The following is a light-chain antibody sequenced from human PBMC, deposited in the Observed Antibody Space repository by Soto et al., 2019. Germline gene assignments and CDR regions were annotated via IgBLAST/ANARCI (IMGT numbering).Light chain of an antibody. CDR3: SSYTSSSTRV. Sequence: HSALTPPASVSGSPGQSITISCTGTSSDVGGYNYVSWYQQHPGKAPKLMIYEVSNRPSGVSNRFSGSKSGNTASLTISGLQSEDEADYYCSSYTSSSTRVFGGGTKVTVL. V-gene: IGLV2-14*01. CDR1: SSDVGGYNY. J-gene: IGLJ3*02. CDR2: EVS.